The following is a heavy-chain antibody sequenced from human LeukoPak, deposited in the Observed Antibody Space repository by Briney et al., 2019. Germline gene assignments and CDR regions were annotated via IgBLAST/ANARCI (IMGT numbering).Heavy chain of an antibody. CDR2: ISGSGGST. D-gene: IGHD1-26*01. Sequence: HPGASLRLSCAASGFTFSSYAMSWVRQAPGKGLEWVSAISGSGGSTYYADSVRRRFTISRDNSKNTLYLQMNSLRAEDTAVYYCAKDVGATRFDYWGQGTLVTVSS. J-gene: IGHJ4*02. V-gene: IGHV3-23*01. CDR3: AKDVGATRFDY. CDR1: GFTFSSYA.